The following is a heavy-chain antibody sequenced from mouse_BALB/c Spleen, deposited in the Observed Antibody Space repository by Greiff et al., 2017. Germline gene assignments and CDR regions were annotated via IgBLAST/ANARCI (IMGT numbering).Heavy chain of an antibody. J-gene: IGHJ3*01. CDR1: GYTFSSYW. CDR2: ILPGSGST. CDR3: ARNYRYDDGYWFAY. D-gene: IGHD2-14*01. V-gene: IGHV1-9*01. Sequence: QVQLQQSGAELMKPGASVKISCKATGYTFSSYWIEWVKQRPGHGLEWIGEILPGSGSTNYNEKFKGKATFTADTSSNTAYMQLSSLTSEDSAVYYCARNYRYDDGYWFAYWGQGTLVTVSA.